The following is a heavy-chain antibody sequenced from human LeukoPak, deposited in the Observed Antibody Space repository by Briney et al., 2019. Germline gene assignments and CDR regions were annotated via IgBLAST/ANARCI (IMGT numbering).Heavy chain of an antibody. V-gene: IGHV3-33*08. Sequence: LSLTCAVYGGSFSGYYWSWVRQAPGKGLEWVAFIRYDESNKSYADSVKGRFTISRDNSKNTLYLQMNSLRAEDTAVYYCARDLVVTSGYWGQGTLVTVSS. J-gene: IGHJ4*02. CDR1: GGSFSGYY. CDR2: IRYDESNK. D-gene: IGHD2-2*01. CDR3: ARDLVVTSGY.